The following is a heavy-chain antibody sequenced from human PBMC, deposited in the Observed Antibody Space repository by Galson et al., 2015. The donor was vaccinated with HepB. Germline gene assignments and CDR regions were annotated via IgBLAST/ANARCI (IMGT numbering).Heavy chain of an antibody. V-gene: IGHV1-46*03. J-gene: IGHJ6*02. CDR1: GYTFTSYY. CDR2: INPSGGST. D-gene: IGHD3-22*01. CDR3: ARDYDSSGYYPYYYYGMDV. Sequence: SVKVSCKASGYTFTSYYMHWVRQAPGQGLEWMGIINPSGGSTSYAQKFQGRVTMTRDTSTSTVYMELSSLRSEDTAVYYCARDYDSSGYYPYYYYGMDVWGQATTVTVSS.